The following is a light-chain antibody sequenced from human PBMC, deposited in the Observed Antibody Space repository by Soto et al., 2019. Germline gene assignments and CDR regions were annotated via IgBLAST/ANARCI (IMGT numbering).Light chain of an antibody. V-gene: IGLV2-8*01. Sequence: QSALAEPPSASGTPGQSVTLSCTGTSSDIGAYNFASWYQHHPGKAPKLIIYEVVKRPSGVPDRFSGSKSGNTASLTVSGLQAEDEADYFCSSYADTNNYIFGTGTKV. CDR2: EVV. J-gene: IGLJ1*01. CDR1: SSDIGAYNF. CDR3: SSYADTNNYI.